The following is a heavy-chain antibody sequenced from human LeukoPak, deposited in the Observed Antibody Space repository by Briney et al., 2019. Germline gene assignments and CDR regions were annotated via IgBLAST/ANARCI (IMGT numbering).Heavy chain of an antibody. CDR2: IYSSGST. D-gene: IGHD3-10*02. J-gene: IGHJ4*02. Sequence: SETLSLTCTVSGGSIESYYWSWIRQAAGKGLEWIGRIYSSGSTNYNASLMGRVTMSVDTSKNQASLKLSSVTAADTAVYYCARDRHANYVSDYLDLWGQGALVTVSS. V-gene: IGHV4-4*07. CDR1: GGSIESYY. CDR3: ARDRHANYVSDYLDL.